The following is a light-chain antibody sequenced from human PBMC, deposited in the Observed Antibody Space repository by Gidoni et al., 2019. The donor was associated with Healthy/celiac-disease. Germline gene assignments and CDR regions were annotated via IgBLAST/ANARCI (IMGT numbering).Light chain of an antibody. CDR2: GAS. V-gene: IGKV3-20*01. CDR3: QQYGSSPLT. CDR1: QSASSSY. Sequence: IVFTQSPGPLSSSPGERATLSCRASQSASSSYLTWYQQKPGQAPRLLIYGASSRATGVPDRFSGSGSGTDFTLTISSLEPEDFAVYYCQQYGSSPLTFGGGTKVEIK. J-gene: IGKJ4*01.